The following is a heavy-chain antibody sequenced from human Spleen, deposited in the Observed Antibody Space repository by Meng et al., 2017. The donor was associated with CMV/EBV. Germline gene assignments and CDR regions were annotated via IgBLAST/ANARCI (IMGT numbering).Heavy chain of an antibody. CDR1: GYTYSSYY. CDR3: ARVRSGGNSYYHYGMDV. Sequence: ASVKVSCKASGYTYSSYYIHWVRQAPGQGLEWMGIINPSGGSTRYAQKFQSRVTMTRDTSTSTFYIELSSLRSEDTAVYYCARVRSGGNSYYHYGMDVWGQGTTVTVSS. V-gene: IGHV1-46*01. CDR2: INPSGGST. J-gene: IGHJ6*02. D-gene: IGHD4-23*01.